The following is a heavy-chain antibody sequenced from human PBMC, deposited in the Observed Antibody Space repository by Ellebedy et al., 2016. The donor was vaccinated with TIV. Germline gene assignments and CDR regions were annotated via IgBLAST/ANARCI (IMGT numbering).Heavy chain of an antibody. CDR3: ARDVSTETLDAFDI. CDR2: ITSRNSI. CDR1: GFTFSDYS. J-gene: IGHJ3*02. Sequence: GESLKISCKASGFTFSDYSMSWIRQAPGRGLEWISYITSRNSIFYADSVKGRFTISRDNAKNSLFLQMSSLRAEDTAVYYCARDVSTETLDAFDIWGQGTTLTVSS. D-gene: IGHD5/OR15-5a*01. V-gene: IGHV3-11*01.